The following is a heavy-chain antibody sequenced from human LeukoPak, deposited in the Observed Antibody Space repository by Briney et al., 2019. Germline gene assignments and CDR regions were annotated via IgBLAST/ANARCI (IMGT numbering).Heavy chain of an antibody. D-gene: IGHD3-22*01. CDR3: ARGIYDSSGYYYFDY. CDR2: IYYSGST. Sequence: SETLSLTCTVSGGSVNSSSYYWGWIRQPPGKGQEWIGSIYYSGSTYYNPSLKSRVTISVDTSKNQFSLKLSSVTAADTAVYYCARGIYDSSGYYYFDYWGQGTLVTVSS. V-gene: IGHV4-39*01. CDR1: GGSVNSSSYY. J-gene: IGHJ4*02.